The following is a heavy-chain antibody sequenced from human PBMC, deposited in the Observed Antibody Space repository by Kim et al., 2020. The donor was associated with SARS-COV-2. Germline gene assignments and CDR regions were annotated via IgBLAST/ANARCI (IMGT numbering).Heavy chain of an antibody. CDR2: ISSDGTTK. CDR1: GYTFSSRA. CDR3: VRDIWPSGGNTGMDH. J-gene: IGHJ6*02. V-gene: IGHV3-30*04. D-gene: IGHD2-15*01. Sequence: GGSLRLSCAASGYTFSSRAMHWVRQAPGKGLEWVAVISSDGTTKYYADSLKGRLTISRDNSKNILFLQITSLTVEDTAVYHCVRDIWPSGGNTGMDHWG.